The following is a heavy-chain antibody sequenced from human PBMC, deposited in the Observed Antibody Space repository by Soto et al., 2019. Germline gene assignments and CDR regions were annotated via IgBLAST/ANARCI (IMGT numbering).Heavy chain of an antibody. V-gene: IGHV1-8*01. D-gene: IGHD2-8*01. CDR3: ARGDDELYYIGY. J-gene: IGHJ4*02. Sequence: GASVKVSCKASGYTFTSYDINWVRQATGQGLEWMGWMNPNSGNTGYAQKFQGRVTMTRNTSISTAYMELSSLRSEDTAVYYCARGDDELYYIGYWGQGTLVTVSS. CDR2: MNPNSGNT. CDR1: GYTFTSYD.